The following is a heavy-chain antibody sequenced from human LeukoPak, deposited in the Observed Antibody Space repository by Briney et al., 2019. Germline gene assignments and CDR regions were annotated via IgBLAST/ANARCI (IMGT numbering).Heavy chain of an antibody. CDR3: SRSLDY. CDR2: INQDGSVQ. J-gene: IGHJ4*02. V-gene: IGHV3-7*01. Sequence: QPGGSLRLSCAASGFPFSGYWIDWARQAPGKGMEWVANINQDGSVQYYAASVRGRFTISRDNAKNSLYLQMHILRAEYTAIYCCSRSLDYLGEGALVTVSS. CDR1: GFPFSGYW.